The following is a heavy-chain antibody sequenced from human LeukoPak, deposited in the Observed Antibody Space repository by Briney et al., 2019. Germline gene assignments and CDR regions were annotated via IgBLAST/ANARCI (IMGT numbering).Heavy chain of an antibody. Sequence: PSETLSLTCTVSGGSISSYYWSWIRQPPGKGLEWIGYIYYSGSTNYNPSLKSRVTISVDTSKNQFSLKLSSVTAADTAVYYCAGTSADGYNLTWGQGTLVTVSS. V-gene: IGHV4-59*08. CDR3: AGTSADGYNLT. D-gene: IGHD5-24*01. J-gene: IGHJ5*02. CDR1: GGSISSYY. CDR2: IYYSGST.